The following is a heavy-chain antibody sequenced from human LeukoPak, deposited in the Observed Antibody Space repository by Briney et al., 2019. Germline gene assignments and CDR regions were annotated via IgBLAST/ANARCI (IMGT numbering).Heavy chain of an antibody. Sequence: GGSLRLSCAASTFAFSSYAMSWVRQAPGKGLEWVSGISGSGDSTYYTDSVKGRFTISRDNSKNTLYLQMNRLRAEDTAVYYCAKDGAPDYYDSSGRFDYWGQGTLVTVSS. V-gene: IGHV3-23*01. CDR1: TFAFSSYA. D-gene: IGHD3-22*01. CDR3: AKDGAPDYYDSSGRFDY. CDR2: ISGSGDST. J-gene: IGHJ4*02.